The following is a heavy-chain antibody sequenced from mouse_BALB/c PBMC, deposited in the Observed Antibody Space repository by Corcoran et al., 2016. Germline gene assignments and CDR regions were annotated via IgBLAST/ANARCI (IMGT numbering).Heavy chain of an antibody. J-gene: IGHJ1*01. V-gene: IGHV14-3*02. D-gene: IGHD4-1*01. CDR2: IDPANGNT. Sequence: EVQLQQSGAELVKPGASVKLSCTASGFNIKDTYMHWVKQRPEQGLEWIGRIDPANGNTKYDPKFQGKATITADTSSNTAYLQLSSLTSVDNAVYYCARVWDWYCDVWGAGTTVTVSS. CDR3: ARVWDWYCDV. CDR1: GFNIKDTY.